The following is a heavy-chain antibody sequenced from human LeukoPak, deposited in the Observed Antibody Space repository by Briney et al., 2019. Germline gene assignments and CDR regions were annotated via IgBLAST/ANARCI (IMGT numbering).Heavy chain of an antibody. J-gene: IGHJ4*02. D-gene: IGHD3-22*01. V-gene: IGHV4-39*01. CDR3: ARLSPRLAFAY. CDR1: GGSISSSSYY. CDR2: IYYSGST. Sequence: SETLSLTCTVSGGSISSSSYYRGWIRQPPGKGLEWIGSIYYSGSTYYNPSLKSRVTISVYTSKNHFSLKLSSVTAADTAVYYCARLSPRLAFAYWGQGTLVTVSS.